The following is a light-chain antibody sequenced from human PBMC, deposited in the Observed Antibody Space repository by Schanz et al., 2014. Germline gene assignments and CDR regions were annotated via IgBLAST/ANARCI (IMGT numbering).Light chain of an antibody. CDR1: QAISIY. CDR2: SAS. J-gene: IGKJ1*01. Sequence: DIQMTQSPSSLSASVGDRVSITCRASQAISIYLAWYQQKPGKVPKLLIYSASTLQSGVPSRFSGSGSGTDFTLTISSLQPEDVATYYCQKYDSAPWTFGQGTKVEIK. V-gene: IGKV1-27*01. CDR3: QKYDSAPWT.